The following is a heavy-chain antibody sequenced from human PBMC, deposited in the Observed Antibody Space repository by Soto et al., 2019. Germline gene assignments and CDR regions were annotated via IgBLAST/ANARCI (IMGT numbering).Heavy chain of an antibody. J-gene: IGHJ6*02. V-gene: IGHV4-31*03. CDR2: IYYSGST. CDR1: GGSISSGGYY. CDR3: ARVGGYSGYDVGLYDFRLYYYYGMDV. D-gene: IGHD5-12*01. Sequence: PSETLSLTCTVSGGSISSGGYYWSWIRQHPGKGLEWIGYIYYSGSTYYNPSLKSRVTISVDTSKNQFSLKLSSVTAADTAVYYCARVGGYSGYDVGLYDFRLYYYYGMDVWGQGTTVTVSS.